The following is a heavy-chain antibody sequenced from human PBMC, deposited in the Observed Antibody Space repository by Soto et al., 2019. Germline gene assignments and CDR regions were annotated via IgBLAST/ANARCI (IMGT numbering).Heavy chain of an antibody. CDR2: IIPIFGRA. Sequence: ASVKVSCKASGGTFSSYAFSWVRQAPGQGLEWMGGIIPIFGRANYAQKFQGRVTITADESTSTGYMELSSLRPEDTAVYYCARESVRGRSSNWGQGTLVTVSS. CDR1: GGTFSSYA. J-gene: IGHJ4*02. D-gene: IGHD3-10*01. V-gene: IGHV1-69*13. CDR3: ARESVRGRSSN.